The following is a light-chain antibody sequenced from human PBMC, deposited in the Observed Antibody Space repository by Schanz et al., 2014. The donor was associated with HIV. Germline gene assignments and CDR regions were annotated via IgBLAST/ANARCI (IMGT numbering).Light chain of an antibody. V-gene: IGKV4-1*01. J-gene: IGKJ2*01. CDR2: WAS. CDR3: QQYYSSPQT. Sequence: DIVMTQSPDSLPVSLGERATIPCKSSQSVLYSSNNETYLAWYQQKPGQPPKLLIYWASNRKVGVPDRFSGSVSGTDFTLTISGLQAEDVAVYYCQQYYSSPQTFGQGTKLEIK. CDR1: QSVLYSSNNETY.